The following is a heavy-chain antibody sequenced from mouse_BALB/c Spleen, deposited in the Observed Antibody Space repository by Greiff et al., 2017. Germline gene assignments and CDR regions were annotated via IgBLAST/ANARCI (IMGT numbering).Heavy chain of an antibody. CDR1: GFTFSSYA. CDR3: ASWVITTTGGY. D-gene: IGHD1-1*01. Sequence: EVQLQESGGGLVKPGGSLKLSCAASGFTFSSYAMSWVRQTPEKRLEWVASISSGGSTYYPDSVKGRFTISRDNARNILYLQMSSLRSEDTAMYYCASWVITTTGGYWGQGTTLTVSS. J-gene: IGHJ2*01. CDR2: ISSGGST. V-gene: IGHV5-6-5*01.